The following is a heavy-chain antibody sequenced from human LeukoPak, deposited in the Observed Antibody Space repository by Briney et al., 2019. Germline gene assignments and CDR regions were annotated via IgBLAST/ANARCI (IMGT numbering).Heavy chain of an antibody. Sequence: SVKGRFTISRDNAKNSLYLQMNSLRAEDTAVYYCARVAYCGGDCYWHFDLWGRGTLVTVSS. J-gene: IGHJ2*01. V-gene: IGHV3-21*01. D-gene: IGHD2-21*01. CDR3: ARVAYCGGDCYWHFDL.